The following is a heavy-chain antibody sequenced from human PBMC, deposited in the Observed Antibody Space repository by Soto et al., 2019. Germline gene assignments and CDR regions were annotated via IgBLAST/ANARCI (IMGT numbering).Heavy chain of an antibody. CDR3: ARGPSLRANWFDP. CDR1: GYSFTSYW. CDR2: IDPSDSYT. Sequence: PGESLKISCKGSGYSFTSYWISWVRQMPGKGLEWMGRIDPSDSYTNYSPSFQGHVTISADKSISTAYLQWSSLKASDTAMYYCARGPSLRANWFDPWGQGTLVTVS. V-gene: IGHV5-10-1*01. J-gene: IGHJ5*02.